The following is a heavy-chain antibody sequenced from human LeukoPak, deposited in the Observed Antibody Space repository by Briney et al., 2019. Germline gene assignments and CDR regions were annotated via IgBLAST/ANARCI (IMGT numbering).Heavy chain of an antibody. J-gene: IGHJ5*02. Sequence: SETLSLTCAVSGGSISSSNWWSWVRQPPGKGLEWIGEIYHSGSTNYNPSLKSRVTISVDKSKNQFSLKLSSVTAADTAVYYCARAKEGYCTNGVCYINWFDPWGQGTLVTVSS. CDR3: ARAKEGYCTNGVCYINWFDP. D-gene: IGHD2-8*01. V-gene: IGHV4-4*02. CDR2: IYHSGST. CDR1: GGSISSSNW.